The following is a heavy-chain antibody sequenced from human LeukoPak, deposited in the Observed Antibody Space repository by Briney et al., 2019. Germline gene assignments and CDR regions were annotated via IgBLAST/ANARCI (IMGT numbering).Heavy chain of an antibody. CDR2: IDVDGVGR. V-gene: IGHV3-64D*09. CDR1: GFTLSPYA. Sequence: GGSLRLSCSASGFTLSPYAMHWVRQAPGKGLEFVSGIDVDGVGRYYADSVKGRFTISRDNSKNTLDLQMSSLRAEDSAVYYCVTRDAGGYWGQGALVSVSS. CDR3: VTRDAGGY. D-gene: IGHD3-16*01. J-gene: IGHJ4*02.